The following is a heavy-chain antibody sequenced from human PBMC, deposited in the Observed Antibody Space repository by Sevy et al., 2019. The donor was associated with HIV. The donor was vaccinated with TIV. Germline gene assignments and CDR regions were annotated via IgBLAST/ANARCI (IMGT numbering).Heavy chain of an antibody. CDR3: AKDRVDWGAFDI. V-gene: IGHV3-23*01. CDR2: ISCSGGST. Sequence: GGSLRLSCAASGFTFSSYAMSWVRQAPGKGLEWVSAISCSGGSTYYADSVKGRFTISRDNSKNTLYLQMNSLRAEDTAVYYCAKDRVDWGAFDIWGQGTMVTVSS. D-gene: IGHD7-27*01. CDR1: GFTFSSYA. J-gene: IGHJ3*02.